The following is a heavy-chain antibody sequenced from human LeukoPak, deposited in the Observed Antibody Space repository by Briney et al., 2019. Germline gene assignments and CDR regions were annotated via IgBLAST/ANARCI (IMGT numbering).Heavy chain of an antibody. D-gene: IGHD5-24*01. CDR1: GGSFSGYY. CDR3: AKSVDGYNYAGRFFDY. Sequence: SETLSLTCAVYGGSFSGYYWSWIRQPPGKGLEWIGEINHSGSTNYNPSLKSRVTISVDTSKNQFSLKLSSVTAADTAVYYCAKSVDGYNYAGRFFDYWGQGTLVTVSS. V-gene: IGHV4-34*01. CDR2: INHSGST. J-gene: IGHJ4*02.